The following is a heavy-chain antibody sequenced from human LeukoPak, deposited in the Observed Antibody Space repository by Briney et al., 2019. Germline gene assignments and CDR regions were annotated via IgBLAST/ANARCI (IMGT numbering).Heavy chain of an antibody. D-gene: IGHD6-13*01. CDR3: AMPRNRWYLIDH. CDR2: ISGSGGST. Sequence: GGSLRLSCVPAGFTFSNYAMNRVRQAPGKGLEWVSSISGSGGSTYYADSVKGRFTISRDNSENTLYLQMNSLRAEDTAVYYCAMPRNRWYLIDHCGQGTLVTVSS. V-gene: IGHV3-23*01. J-gene: IGHJ4*02. CDR1: GFTFSNYA.